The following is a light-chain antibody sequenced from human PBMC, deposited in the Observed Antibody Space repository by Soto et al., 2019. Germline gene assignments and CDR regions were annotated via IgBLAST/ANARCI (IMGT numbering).Light chain of an antibody. J-gene: IGLJ1*01. CDR3: CSYAGSSTYX. CDR2: EVS. CDR1: SSDVGSYNL. Sequence: QSVLTQPASVSGSPGQSITISCTGTSSDVGSYNLVSWYQQHPGKAPKLMIYEVSKRPSGVSNRFSGSKSGNTASLTISGLQAEDEADYYCCSYAGSSTYXFGTGTKLTVL. V-gene: IGLV2-23*02.